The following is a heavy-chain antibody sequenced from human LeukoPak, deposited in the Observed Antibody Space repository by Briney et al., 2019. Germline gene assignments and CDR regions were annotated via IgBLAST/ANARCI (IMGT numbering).Heavy chain of an antibody. J-gene: IGHJ4*02. Sequence: GGPLRLSCAASGFTFSRYTMNWVRQAPGKGLEWISDISSSSTTIHYADSVKGRFTISRDNAKNSLYLQMNNLRAEDTAVYYCARDPREWGLPYFDCWGQGTLVTVSS. CDR3: ARDPREWGLPYFDC. V-gene: IGHV3-48*01. D-gene: IGHD1-26*01. CDR1: GFTFSRYT. CDR2: ISSSSTTI.